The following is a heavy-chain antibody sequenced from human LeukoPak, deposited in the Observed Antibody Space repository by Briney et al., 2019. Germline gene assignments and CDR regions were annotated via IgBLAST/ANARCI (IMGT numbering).Heavy chain of an antibody. CDR3: AREQDSSGYYNDAFDI. V-gene: IGHV4-59*02. J-gene: IGHJ3*02. D-gene: IGHD3-22*01. CDR1: GGSVSSYY. CDR2: IYYSGST. Sequence: SETLSLTCTVSGGSVSSYYWSWIRQPPGKGLEWIGYIYYSGSTNYNPSLKSRVTISVDTSKNQFSLKLSSVTAADTAVYYCAREQDSSGYYNDAFDIWGQGTMVTVSS.